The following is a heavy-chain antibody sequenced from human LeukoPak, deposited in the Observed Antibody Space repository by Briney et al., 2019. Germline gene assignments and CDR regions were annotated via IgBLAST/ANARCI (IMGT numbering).Heavy chain of an antibody. V-gene: IGHV1-24*01. CDR3: ATDRLGDYAAFDI. CDR2: FDPEDDET. J-gene: IGHJ3*02. Sequence: ASVKVSCKVSVYTLTELSMHCVRHAPGKGLECRGGFDPEDDETSYAQKFQGRVTMTKDTSTDTAYMELSRLRSEDTAVYYCATDRLGDYAAFDIWGQGTMVTVSS. D-gene: IGHD4/OR15-4a*01. CDR1: VYTLTELS.